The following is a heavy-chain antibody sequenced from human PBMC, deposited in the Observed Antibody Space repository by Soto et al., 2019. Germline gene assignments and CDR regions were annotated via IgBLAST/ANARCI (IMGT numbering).Heavy chain of an antibody. J-gene: IGHJ6*02. D-gene: IGHD2-2*02. CDR1: GGSIMGHY. Sequence: AETLSLTCTVSGGSIMGHYWSWIRQPPGKGLEWIGYIHSSGSSKQDSSLKGRVTMSVDTSRNQVSLKVTSVTAADTAVYYCARVIGGYTSGYGMDVWGQGTAVTVSS. CDR3: ARVIGGYTSGYGMDV. CDR2: IHSSGSS. V-gene: IGHV4-59*11.